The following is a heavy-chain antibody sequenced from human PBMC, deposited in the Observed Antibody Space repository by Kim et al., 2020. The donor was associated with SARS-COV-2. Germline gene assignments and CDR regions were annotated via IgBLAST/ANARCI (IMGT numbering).Heavy chain of an antibody. D-gene: IGHD4-17*01. Sequence: SYADSVKGRFTISRDNAKNTLYLQMNSLRAEDTAVYYCARRVTYGDYFDYWGQGTLVTVSS. V-gene: IGHV3-74*01. CDR3: ARRVTYGDYFDY. J-gene: IGHJ4*02.